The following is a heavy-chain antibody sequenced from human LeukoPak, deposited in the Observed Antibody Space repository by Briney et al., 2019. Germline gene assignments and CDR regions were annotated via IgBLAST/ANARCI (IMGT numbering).Heavy chain of an antibody. V-gene: IGHV3-30*18. J-gene: IGHJ4*02. D-gene: IGHD2-21*02. CDR1: GFTFSSYG. Sequence: GGSLRLSCAASGFTFSSYGMHWVRQAPGKGLEWVAVISYDGSNKYYADSVKGRFTISRDNSKNTLYLQMNSLRAEDTAVYYCAKLEVGAYCGGDCYMDFDYWGQGTLVTVSS. CDR2: ISYDGSNK. CDR3: AKLEVGAYCGGDCYMDFDY.